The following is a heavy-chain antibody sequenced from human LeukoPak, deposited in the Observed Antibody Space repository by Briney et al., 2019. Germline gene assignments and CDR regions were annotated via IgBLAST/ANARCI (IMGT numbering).Heavy chain of an antibody. V-gene: IGHV3-7*01. D-gene: IGHD3-16*01. CDR2: MKQDGSEK. Sequence: GGSLRLSCAASGFTFSDSWMTWVRQAAGKGLEWVANMKQDGSEKYYVDSVKGRFTISRDNAKNSLFLQMNSLRAEDTAVYYCASGGYMDSWGQGTLVTVSS. J-gene: IGHJ4*02. CDR1: GFTFSDSW. CDR3: ASGGYMDS.